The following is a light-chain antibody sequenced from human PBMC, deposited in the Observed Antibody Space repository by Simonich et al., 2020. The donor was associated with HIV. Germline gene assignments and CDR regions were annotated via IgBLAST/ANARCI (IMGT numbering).Light chain of an antibody. J-gene: IGKJ1*01. CDR2: GAS. CDR3: QQYNNWPPWT. V-gene: IGKV3-15*01. CDR1: QSVSSY. Sequence: EIVLTQSPATLSLSPGERATLSCRASQSVSSYLAWYQQKPGQTPSLLIYGASPRATGIPARFSGSGSGTEFTLTISSLQSEDFAVYYCQQYNNWPPWTFGQGTKVEIK.